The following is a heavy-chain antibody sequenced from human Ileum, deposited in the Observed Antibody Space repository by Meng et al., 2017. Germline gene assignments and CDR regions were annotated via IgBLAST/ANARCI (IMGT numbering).Heavy chain of an antibody. J-gene: IGHJ5*02. CDR1: GFSLNTRGVG. D-gene: IGHD1-1*01. V-gene: IGHV2-5*02. CDR2: IYWDDVK. CDR3: AHRLLEASWFDP. Sequence: QITLKESGPTVVQPTQTLTLTCTFSGFSLNTRGVGVGWIRQPPEKALEWLALIYWDDVKRYNSSLNSRLAITKDASKNQVVLKMSNMDPVDTARYYCAHRLLEASWFDPWGQGILVTVSS.